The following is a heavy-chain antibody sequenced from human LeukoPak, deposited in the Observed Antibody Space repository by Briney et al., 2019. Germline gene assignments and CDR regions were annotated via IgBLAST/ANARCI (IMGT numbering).Heavy chain of an antibody. CDR1: GFTFSSYA. CDR2: ISYDGSNK. CDR3: ARGQRWLLDY. J-gene: IGHJ4*02. D-gene: IGHD5-24*01. V-gene: IGHV3-30-3*01. Sequence: GGSLRLSCAASGFTFSSYAMHWVRQAPGKGLEWVAVISYDGSNKYYADSVKGRFTISRDNSKNTLYLQMNSLRAEDTAVYYRARGQRWLLDYWGQGTLVTVSS.